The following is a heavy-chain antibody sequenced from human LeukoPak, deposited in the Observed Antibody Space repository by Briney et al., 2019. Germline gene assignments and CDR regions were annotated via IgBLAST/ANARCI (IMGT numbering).Heavy chain of an antibody. CDR1: GFTVRSNY. Sequence: GGSLRLSCAASGFTVRSNYMSWVRQAPGKGLEWVSVIYSGGRTDYADSVKGRFTISRDNSKNTLYLQMNSLRAEDTAVYYCARDIRYFDWLQDYYYKDVWGKGTTVTVSS. D-gene: IGHD3-9*01. CDR3: ARDIRYFDWLQDYYYKDV. J-gene: IGHJ6*03. CDR2: IYSGGRT. V-gene: IGHV3-53*01.